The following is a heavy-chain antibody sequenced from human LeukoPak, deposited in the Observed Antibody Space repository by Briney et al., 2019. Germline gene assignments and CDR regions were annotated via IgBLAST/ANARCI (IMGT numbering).Heavy chain of an antibody. J-gene: IGHJ4*02. D-gene: IGHD6-6*01. Sequence: GGSLRLSCAASGFTFNNYAIHWVRQAPGKGLEWVAIISFDGGNKYYADSVKGRFTISRDNSKNTLYLQMNSLRAEDTAVYYCARGHSVIQYSSSSPFDYWGQGTLVTVSS. V-gene: IGHV3-30-3*01. CDR1: GFTFNNYA. CDR2: ISFDGGNK. CDR3: ARGHSVIQYSSSSPFDY.